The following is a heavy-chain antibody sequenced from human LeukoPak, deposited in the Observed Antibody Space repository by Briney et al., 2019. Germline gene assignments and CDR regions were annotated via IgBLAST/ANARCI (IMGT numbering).Heavy chain of an antibody. CDR1: GYTFTSYG. D-gene: IGHD6-13*01. CDR2: ISAYNGNT. CDR3: ATMDRIAAAGASLDY. V-gene: IGHV1-18*01. J-gene: IGHJ4*02. Sequence: ASVKVSCKASGYTFTSYGISWVRQAPGQGLEWMGWISAYNGNTNYAQKLQGRVTMTTDTSTSTAYMELKSLGSDDTAVYYCATMDRIAAAGASLDYWGQGTLVTVSS.